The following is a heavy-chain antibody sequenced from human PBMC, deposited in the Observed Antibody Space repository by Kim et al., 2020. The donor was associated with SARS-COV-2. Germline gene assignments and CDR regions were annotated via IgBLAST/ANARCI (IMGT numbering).Heavy chain of an antibody. Sequence: GGSLRLSCTASGFTFGDYAMSWFRQAPGKGLEWVGFIRSKAYGGTTEYAASVKGRFTISRDDSKSIAYLQMNSLKTEDTAVYYCTRGPTTVVTFLAYWGQGTLVTVSS. CDR3: TRGPTTVVTFLAY. J-gene: IGHJ4*02. D-gene: IGHD4-17*01. CDR2: IRSKAYGGTT. CDR1: GFTFGDYA. V-gene: IGHV3-49*03.